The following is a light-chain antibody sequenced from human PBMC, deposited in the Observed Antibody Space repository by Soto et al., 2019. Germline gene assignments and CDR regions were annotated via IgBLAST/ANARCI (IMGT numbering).Light chain of an antibody. J-gene: IGKJ2*01. CDR1: QSVSSY. V-gene: IGKV3-15*01. CDR2: GAS. CDR3: QQYNNWPPYT. Sequence: EIVLTQSPGTLSFSPGERASLSCWASQSVSSYLAWYQQKPGQAPRVVIYGASTRATGIPARFSGSGSGTEFTLTISSLQSEDFAVYYCQQYNNWPPYTFGQGTKVDIK.